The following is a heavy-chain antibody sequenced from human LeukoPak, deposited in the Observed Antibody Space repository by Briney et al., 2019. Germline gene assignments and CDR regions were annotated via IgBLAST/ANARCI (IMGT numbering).Heavy chain of an antibody. Sequence: SETLSLTCTVSSYSISSYYWSWIRQPPGKGLEWIGYIYYSGSTNYNPSLKSRVTISVDTSKNQFSLKLSSVTAADTAVYYCARGREGSSWYFDYWGQGTLVTVSS. V-gene: IGHV4-59*01. D-gene: IGHD6-13*01. CDR3: ARGREGSSWYFDY. CDR1: SYSISSYY. J-gene: IGHJ4*02. CDR2: IYYSGST.